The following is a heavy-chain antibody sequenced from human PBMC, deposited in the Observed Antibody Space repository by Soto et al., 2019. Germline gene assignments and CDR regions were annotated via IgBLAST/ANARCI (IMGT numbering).Heavy chain of an antibody. CDR1: GFTFSSYA. CDR2: ISGSGGST. CDR3: AKEGDDFWSGYSTSFDY. D-gene: IGHD3-3*01. Sequence: GGSLRLSCAASGFTFSSYAMSWVRQAPGKGLEWVSAISGSGGSTYYADSVKGRFTISRDNSKNTLYLQMNSLRAEDTAVYYCAKEGDDFWSGYSTSFDYWGQGTLVTVSS. J-gene: IGHJ4*02. V-gene: IGHV3-23*01.